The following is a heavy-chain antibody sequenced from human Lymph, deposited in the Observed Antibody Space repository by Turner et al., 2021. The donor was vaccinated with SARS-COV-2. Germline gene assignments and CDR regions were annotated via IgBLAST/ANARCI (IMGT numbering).Heavy chain of an antibody. Sequence: QVQLVQSGAEVKKPGASVKVSCKASRYTFTSYYMPWLRQAPGQGLEWMGIINPSGGSTSYEQKFQGRVTMTSDTSTSTVYMELSSLRSEDTAVYYCARDSAFLPSKNWFDPWGQGTLVTVSS. D-gene: IGHD1-26*01. CDR2: INPSGGST. V-gene: IGHV1-46*01. CDR3: ARDSAFLPSKNWFDP. J-gene: IGHJ5*02. CDR1: RYTFTSYY.